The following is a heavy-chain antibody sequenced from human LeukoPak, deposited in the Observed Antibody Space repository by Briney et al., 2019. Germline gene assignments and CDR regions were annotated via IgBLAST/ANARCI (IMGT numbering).Heavy chain of an antibody. CDR2: IIPIFGTA. J-gene: IGHJ4*02. Sequence: SVKVSCKASGGTFSSYAISWVRQAPGQGLEWMGGIIPIFGTANYAQKFQGRVTITADEPTSTAYMELSSLRSEDTAVYYCARGYCSGGSCYPFDYWGQGTLVTVSS. D-gene: IGHD2-15*01. V-gene: IGHV1-69*13. CDR3: ARGYCSGGSCYPFDY. CDR1: GGTFSSYA.